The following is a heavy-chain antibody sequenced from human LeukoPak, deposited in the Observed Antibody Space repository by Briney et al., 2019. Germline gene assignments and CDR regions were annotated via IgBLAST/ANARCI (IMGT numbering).Heavy chain of an antibody. J-gene: IGHJ4*02. CDR2: INSDGSWT. Sequence: GGSLRLSCAASGSYWMHWVRQAPGKGLVWVSHINSDGSWTSYADSVKGRFTISRDNSKNTLYLQMNSLRAEDTAVYYCAKEGGSGWYSHYFDYWGQGTLVTVSS. CDR1: GSYW. V-gene: IGHV3-74*01. CDR3: AKEGGSGWYSHYFDY. D-gene: IGHD6-19*01.